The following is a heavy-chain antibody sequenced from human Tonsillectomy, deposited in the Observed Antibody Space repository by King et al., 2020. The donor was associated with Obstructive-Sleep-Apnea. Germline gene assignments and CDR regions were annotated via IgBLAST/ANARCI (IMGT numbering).Heavy chain of an antibody. CDR1: GFTFSSYA. V-gene: IGHV3-30*01. Sequence: VQLVESGGGVVQPGRSLRLSCAASGFTFSSYAMHWFRQAPVKGLERGAVISYDGSNKYYADSVRGRFTISRDNSKNTLDLQMNSLGDEDTAVYYCARQYYYDSSGYYKWLGAFDIWGQGAMVTVSS. CDR3: ARQYYYDSSGYYKWLGAFDI. D-gene: IGHD3-22*01. J-gene: IGHJ3*02. CDR2: ISYDGSNK.